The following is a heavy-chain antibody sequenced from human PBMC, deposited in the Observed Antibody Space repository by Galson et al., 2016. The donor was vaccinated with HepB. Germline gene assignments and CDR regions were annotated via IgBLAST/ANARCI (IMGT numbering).Heavy chain of an antibody. CDR3: AREDMAVPGGGMNL. D-gene: IGHD6-19*01. CDR2: IFDSGTT. J-gene: IGHJ5*02. Sequence: TLSLTCTVSGASLGDGDYYWSWIRQHPGKGLEWIGYIFDSGTTYYNPSLKSRISMSMDKSKHQLSLNLNSLTAADTAVYYCAREDMAVPGGGMNLWGQGTLVTVSS. CDR1: GASLGDGDYY. V-gene: IGHV4-31*03.